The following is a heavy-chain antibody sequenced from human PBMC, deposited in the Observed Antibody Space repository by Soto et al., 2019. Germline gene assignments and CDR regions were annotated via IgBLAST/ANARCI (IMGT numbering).Heavy chain of an antibody. CDR2: IYYSGST. J-gene: IGHJ4*02. CDR1: GGSISSYY. CDR3: ARGGVVPAATHKYDY. V-gene: IGHV4-59*08. D-gene: IGHD2-2*01. Sequence: SETLSLTCTVSGGSISSYYWSWIRQPPGKGLEWIGYIYYSGSTNYNPSLKSRVTISVDTSKNQFSLKLSSVTAADTAVYYCARGGVVPAATHKYDYWGQGTLVTVSS.